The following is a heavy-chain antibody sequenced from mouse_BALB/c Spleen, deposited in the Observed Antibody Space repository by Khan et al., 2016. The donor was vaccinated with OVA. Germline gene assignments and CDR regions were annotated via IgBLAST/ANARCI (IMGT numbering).Heavy chain of an antibody. V-gene: IGHV9-3-1*01. J-gene: IGHJ1*01. CDR2: INTYTGEP. CDR3: TRSNSYWYFDV. D-gene: IGHD4-1*02. CDR1: GYTFTNYG. Sequence: QMQLEECGPELKKPGETVKISCKASGYTFTNYGMNWVKQAPGKGLKWMGWINTYTGEPTYADDFKGRFAFSLETSASTAYLQINNLKNEDTATYCCTRSNSYWYFDVWGAGTTVTVSS.